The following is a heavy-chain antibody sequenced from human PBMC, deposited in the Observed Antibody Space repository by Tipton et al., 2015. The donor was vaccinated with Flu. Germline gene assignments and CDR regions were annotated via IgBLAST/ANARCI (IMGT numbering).Heavy chain of an antibody. V-gene: IGHV4-31*03. CDR2: IYYIGST. CDR1: GGPISSGGDY. D-gene: IGHD4-17*01. J-gene: IGHJ2*01. Sequence: LRLSCTVSGGPISSGGDYWSWIRQHPGKGLEWIGHIYYIGSTYYNPSLRSRATISLDTSENQFSLKLSSVTAADTAVYYCARMEWTVTSPRYFDLWGRGTLVTVSS. CDR3: ARMEWTVTSPRYFDL.